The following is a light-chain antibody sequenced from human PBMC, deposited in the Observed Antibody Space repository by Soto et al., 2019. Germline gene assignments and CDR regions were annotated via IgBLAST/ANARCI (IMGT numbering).Light chain of an antibody. CDR2: GAS. J-gene: IGKJ1*01. Sequence: EIVLTQSQGTLSLSPGERATLSCRASQSVSNNYLAWYQRKPGQAPRLLIYGASSRATDIPTRFSGSGSETDFTLTITRLEPEDFAVYYCQQYGSSPPTFGQGTKVEIK. V-gene: IGKV3-20*01. CDR1: QSVSNNY. CDR3: QQYGSSPPT.